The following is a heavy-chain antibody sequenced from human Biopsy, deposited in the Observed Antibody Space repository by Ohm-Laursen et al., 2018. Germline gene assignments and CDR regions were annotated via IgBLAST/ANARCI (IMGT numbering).Heavy chain of an antibody. CDR1: GDSIRNYY. D-gene: IGHD1-26*01. Sequence: GTLSLTCPVSGDSIRNYYWSWIRQAPGKGLEWIGRIYPGGGTIYNPSLKSRVTMSVDTSKNHFSLNLNSVTAADTAVYYCAGIVLGPTNDAFDNWGQGTMVTVSS. CDR3: AGIVLGPTNDAFDN. J-gene: IGHJ3*02. CDR2: IYPGGGT. V-gene: IGHV4-4*07.